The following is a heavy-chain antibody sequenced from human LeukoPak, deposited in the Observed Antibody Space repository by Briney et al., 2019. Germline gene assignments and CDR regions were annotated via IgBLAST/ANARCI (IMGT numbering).Heavy chain of an antibody. Sequence: SETLSLTCTFSGGSISSSSYYWGWIRQPPGKGLEWIGSIYYSGSTYYSPSLKSRVTISVDTSKNQFSLKLSSVTAADTAVYYCARRDYGDYIADYWGQGTLVTVSS. CDR3: ARRDYGDYIADY. J-gene: IGHJ4*02. CDR1: GGSISSSSYY. V-gene: IGHV4-39*01. D-gene: IGHD4-17*01. CDR2: IYYSGST.